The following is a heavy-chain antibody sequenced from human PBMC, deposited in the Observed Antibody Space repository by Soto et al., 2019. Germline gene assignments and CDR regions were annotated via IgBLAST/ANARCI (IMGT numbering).Heavy chain of an antibody. Sequence: GASVKVSCKASGFTFSSSAVQWVRQARGQRREWIGKIVVGSGNTNYAQKFQGWVTMTRDTSISTAYMELSRLRSDDTAVYYCARSGYSYGYSYYYYGMDVWGQGTTVTVSS. CDR2: IVVGSGNT. CDR3: ARSGYSYGYSYYYYGMDV. V-gene: IGHV1-58*01. D-gene: IGHD5-18*01. CDR1: GFTFSSSA. J-gene: IGHJ6*02.